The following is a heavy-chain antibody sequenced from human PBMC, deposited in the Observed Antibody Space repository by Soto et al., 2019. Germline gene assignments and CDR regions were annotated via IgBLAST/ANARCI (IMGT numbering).Heavy chain of an antibody. V-gene: IGHV4-39*01. CDR3: AKNLPRTGRFDY. CDR2: IYHSGKT. Sequence: PSETLSLTCTLSGASITSTTYFWAWIRQPPGKGLEWVGSIYHSGKTHYNPSLKSRVTISVDGSKNQFSLQMTSVTAADTAVYYCAKNLPRTGRFDYWGQGALVTVSS. CDR1: GASITSTTYF. J-gene: IGHJ4*02.